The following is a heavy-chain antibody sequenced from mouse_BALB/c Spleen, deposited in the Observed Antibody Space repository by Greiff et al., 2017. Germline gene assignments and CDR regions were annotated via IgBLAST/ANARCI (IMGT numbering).Heavy chain of an antibody. CDR2: ISSGGSYT. CDR1: GFTFSSYA. V-gene: IGHV5-9-3*01. J-gene: IGHJ2*01. CDR3: ARQRDPFDY. Sequence: EVHLVESGGGLVKPGGSLKLSCAASGFTFSSYAMSWVRQTPEKRLEWVATISSGGSYTYYPDSVKGRFTISRDNAKNTLYLQMSSLRSEDTAMYYCARQRDPFDYWGQGTTLTVSS. D-gene: IGHD3-3*01.